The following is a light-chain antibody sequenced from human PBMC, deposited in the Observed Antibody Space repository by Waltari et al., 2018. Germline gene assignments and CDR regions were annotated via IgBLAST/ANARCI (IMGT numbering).Light chain of an antibody. Sequence: DIVMTQSPDSLAVSLGERATINCKSSQSLLYNSNDKNYLAWYQQKPGQPPQLLIYWGSTRESGVPDRFSGSGSGTDFTLTISSLQAEDVAIYYCQQYYRSRTFGRGTKVEIK. CDR2: WGS. V-gene: IGKV4-1*01. CDR1: QSLLYNSNDKNY. J-gene: IGKJ1*01. CDR3: QQYYRSRT.